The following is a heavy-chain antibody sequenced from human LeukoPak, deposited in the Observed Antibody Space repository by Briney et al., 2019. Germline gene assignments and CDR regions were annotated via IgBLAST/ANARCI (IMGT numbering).Heavy chain of an antibody. CDR3: AKNRPLDY. Sequence: GGSLRLSCSTSGFTFSSYGMHWVRQAPGKGLEWVAVISYDGSNKYYADSVKGRFTISRDNSKNTLYLQMNSLRAEDTAVYYCAKNRPLDYWGQGTLVTVSS. D-gene: IGHD1-14*01. CDR1: GFTFSSYG. CDR2: ISYDGSNK. V-gene: IGHV3-30*18. J-gene: IGHJ4*02.